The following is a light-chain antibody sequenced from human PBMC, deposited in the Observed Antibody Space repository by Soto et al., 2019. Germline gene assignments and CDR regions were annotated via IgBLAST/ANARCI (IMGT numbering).Light chain of an antibody. CDR2: DAS. J-gene: IGKJ4*01. V-gene: IGKV3-15*01. Sequence: MTQSPATLSVSPGERATLSCRASQFIGSNLAWYQQKPGEAPRLLMYDASSRATGIPARFSGSGSGTEFTLTISRLEHDDFAFYYCQQYQNWPPLTFGGGTRVEIK. CDR3: QQYQNWPPLT. CDR1: QFIGSN.